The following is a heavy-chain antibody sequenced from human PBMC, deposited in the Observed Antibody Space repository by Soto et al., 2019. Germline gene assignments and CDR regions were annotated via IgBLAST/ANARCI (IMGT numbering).Heavy chain of an antibody. CDR2: IIPIFGTA. CDR1: GYTFTTYG. Sequence: GASVKVSCKASGYTFTTYGISWVRQAPGRGLEWMGGIIPIFGTANYAQNFQARVTITADKSTSTAYMELSSLRSEDTAVYYCARVGYCSNTSCLFYYYHYGMDGWGQGTTVTVSS. V-gene: IGHV1-69*06. CDR3: ARVGYCSNTSCLFYYYHYGMDG. J-gene: IGHJ6*02. D-gene: IGHD2-2*01.